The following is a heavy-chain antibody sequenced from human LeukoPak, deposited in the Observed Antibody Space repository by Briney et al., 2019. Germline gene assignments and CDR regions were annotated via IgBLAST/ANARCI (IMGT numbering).Heavy chain of an antibody. V-gene: IGHV4-59*08. CDR1: GGSISSYY. Sequence: SETLSLTCTVSGGSISSYYWSWIRQPPGKGLEWIGYIYYSGSTNYNPSLKGRVTISVDTSKNQFSLKLSSVTAADTAVYYCARLGAIAMVRGVITGYYFDYWGQGTLVTVSS. J-gene: IGHJ4*02. CDR2: IYYSGST. CDR3: ARLGAIAMVRGVITGYYFDY. D-gene: IGHD3-10*01.